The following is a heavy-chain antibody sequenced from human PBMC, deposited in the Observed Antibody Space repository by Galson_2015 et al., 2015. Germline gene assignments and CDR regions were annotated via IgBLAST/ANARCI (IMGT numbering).Heavy chain of an antibody. CDR2: INTNTGNP. V-gene: IGHV7-4-1*01. D-gene: IGHD3-10*01. Sequence: SVKVSCKASGYTFTSYAMNWVRQAPGQGLEWMGWINTNTGNPTCAQGFTGRFVFSLDTSVSTAYLQICSLKAEDTAVYYCASGYGSGTAYYGMDVWGQGTTVTVSS. CDR1: GYTFTSYA. CDR3: ASGYGSGTAYYGMDV. J-gene: IGHJ6*02.